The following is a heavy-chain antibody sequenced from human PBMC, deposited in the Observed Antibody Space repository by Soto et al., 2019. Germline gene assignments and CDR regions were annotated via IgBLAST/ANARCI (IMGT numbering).Heavy chain of an antibody. V-gene: IGHV3-15*07. Sequence: SVSNAWMNWVRQAPGKGLEWVGRIKSKTDGGTTDYAAPVKGRFTISRDDSKNTLYLQMNSLKTDDTAVYYCPALYDSSGYYQDYWGQGTLVTVSS. CDR2: IKSKTDGGTT. D-gene: IGHD3-22*01. CDR1: SVSNAW. CDR3: PALYDSSGYYQDY. J-gene: IGHJ4*02.